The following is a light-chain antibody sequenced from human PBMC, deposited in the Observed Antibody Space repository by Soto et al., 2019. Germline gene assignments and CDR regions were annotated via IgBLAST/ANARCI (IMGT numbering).Light chain of an antibody. V-gene: IGKV1-5*03. CDR1: QIIRYW. CDR3: HQYTSYPWT. Sequence: DIQMPPSPSTLSASVADRDPITCMASQIIRYWLAWFQQKAGKAPKLLIYEASRLESGVPSRISGSGSGTEFTLTTSSLQPDDFATSYCHQYTSYPWTFAQGPKLNI. J-gene: IGKJ1*01. CDR2: EAS.